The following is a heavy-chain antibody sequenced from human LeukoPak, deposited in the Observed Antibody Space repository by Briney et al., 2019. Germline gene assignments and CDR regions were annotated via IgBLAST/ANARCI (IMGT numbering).Heavy chain of an antibody. D-gene: IGHD2-15*01. CDR2: IIPIFGTA. Sequence: ASVKVSCRASGGTLRSYAISWVGQAPGQGLEWMGGIIPIFGTANYAQKFQGRVTITADESTSTAYMELSSLRSEDTAVYYCARVPREYCSGGSCYWFDPWGQGTLVTVSS. V-gene: IGHV1-69*13. CDR1: GGTLRSYA. J-gene: IGHJ5*02. CDR3: ARVPREYCSGGSCYWFDP.